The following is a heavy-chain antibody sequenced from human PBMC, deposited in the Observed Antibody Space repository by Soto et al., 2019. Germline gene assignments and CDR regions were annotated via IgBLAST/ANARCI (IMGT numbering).Heavy chain of an antibody. CDR3: ARAKHAYGDYDGIDY. CDR2: IDSSSSTI. V-gene: IGHV3-48*01. Sequence: GGSLRLSCAASGFTFSSYSMNWVRQAPWKGLEWLSYIDSSSSTIYYADSVKGRFTISRDNAKNSLYLQMNSLRAEDTAVYYCARAKHAYGDYDGIDYWGQGTLVTVSS. J-gene: IGHJ4*02. CDR1: GFTFSSYS. D-gene: IGHD4-17*01.